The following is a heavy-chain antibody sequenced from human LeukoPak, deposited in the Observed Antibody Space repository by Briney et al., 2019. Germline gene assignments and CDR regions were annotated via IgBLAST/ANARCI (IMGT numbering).Heavy chain of an antibody. Sequence: PSETLSLTCNVSGRPIRTYSWNWIPPPPGKGLEPIGYILSRGSTYSNPSLKRRVTLSVGPSKNQYSLKLTSVTAADTAVYSCARDNHVDYEGAFDYWGQGTLVTVSS. D-gene: IGHD4-17*01. CDR1: GRPIRTYS. J-gene: IGHJ4*02. V-gene: IGHV4-59*06. CDR3: ARDNHVDYEGAFDY. CDR2: ILSRGST.